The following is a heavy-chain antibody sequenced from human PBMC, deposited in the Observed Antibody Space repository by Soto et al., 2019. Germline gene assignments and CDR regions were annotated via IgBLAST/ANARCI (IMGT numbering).Heavy chain of an antibody. CDR3: ARDGRYCSGGRCYGCFDY. Sequence: SQTLSLTCAISGESVSSNSAAWNWIRQSPSRGLEWLGRTYYRSKWYNDYAVSVKSRITINPDTSKNQFSLQLNSVTPEDTAVYYCARDGRYCSGGRCYGCFDYWGQGTLVTVSS. D-gene: IGHD2-15*01. J-gene: IGHJ4*02. CDR2: TYYRSKWYN. CDR1: GESVSSNSAA. V-gene: IGHV6-1*01.